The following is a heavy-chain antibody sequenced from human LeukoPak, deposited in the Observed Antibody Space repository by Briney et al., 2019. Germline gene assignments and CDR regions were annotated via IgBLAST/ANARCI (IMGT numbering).Heavy chain of an antibody. CDR1: GFTFSSYS. CDR3: ARAEDGYYYDSSGPPGTIDY. V-gene: IGHV3-21*01. CDR2: ISSSSSYI. J-gene: IGHJ4*02. D-gene: IGHD3-22*01. Sequence: PGGSLRLSCAASGFTFSSYSMNWVRQAPGKGLEWVSSISSSSSYIYYADSVKGRFTISRDNAKNSLYLQMNSLRAEDTAVYYCARAEDGYYYDSSGPPGTIDYWGQRTLVTVSS.